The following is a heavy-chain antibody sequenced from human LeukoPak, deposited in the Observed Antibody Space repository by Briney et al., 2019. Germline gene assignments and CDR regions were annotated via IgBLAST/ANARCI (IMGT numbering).Heavy chain of an antibody. D-gene: IGHD1-14*01. CDR3: ARARYGWGYYYYYMDV. Sequence: SVKVSCKASGGTFSSFAISWVRQAPGQGLEWMGGIIPIFGTANYAQKFQGRVTITTDESTSTAYMELSSLRSEDTAVYYCARARYGWGYYYYYMDVWGKGTTVTVSS. J-gene: IGHJ6*03. V-gene: IGHV1-69*05. CDR1: GGTFSSFA. CDR2: IIPIFGTA.